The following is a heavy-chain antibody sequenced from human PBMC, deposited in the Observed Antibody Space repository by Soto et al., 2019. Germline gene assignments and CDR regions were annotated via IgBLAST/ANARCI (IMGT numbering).Heavy chain of an antibody. CDR2: ISGNGFNT. Sequence: EVQLLESGGGLVQPGGSLRLACAASGFTFSSSAMVWVRQAPGKGLEWVSTISGNGFNTYYADSVKGRFTISRDNSKNGLYLKMNTLRAEDSAIYYCAKGLSTWYSCMEYGGQGTLISVSS. J-gene: IGHJ4*02. D-gene: IGHD6-13*01. V-gene: IGHV3-23*01. CDR1: GFTFSSSA. CDR3: AKGLSTWYSCMEY.